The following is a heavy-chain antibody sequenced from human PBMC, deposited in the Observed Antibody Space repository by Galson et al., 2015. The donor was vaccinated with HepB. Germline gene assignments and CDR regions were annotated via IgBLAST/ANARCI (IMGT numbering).Heavy chain of an antibody. J-gene: IGHJ4*02. V-gene: IGHV3-23*01. Sequence: SLRLSCAASGFTFRSYAMSWVRQAPGKGLEWVSAISAGGAYTYYADSVKGRFTISRDNYKNTLYLQMNDLKPEDTAIYYCARTGVGDFDYWGRGTLVTVSS. CDR1: GFTFRSYA. D-gene: IGHD1/OR15-1a*01. CDR3: ARTGVGDFDY. CDR2: ISAGGAYT.